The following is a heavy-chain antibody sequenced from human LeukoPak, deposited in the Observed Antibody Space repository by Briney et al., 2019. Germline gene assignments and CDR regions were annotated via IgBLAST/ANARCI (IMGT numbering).Heavy chain of an antibody. Sequence: ASVKVSCKASGYTFTTYGISWVRQAPGQGLEWLGWISAYNGRTNYGEKLQDRVTMTTDTSTSTAYMELRSLRSDDTAVYYCARGLDYYDGTGYRSYRYLDLWGRGTLVAVSS. CDR1: GYTFTTYG. CDR3: ARGLDYYDGTGYRSYRYLDL. CDR2: ISAYNGRT. V-gene: IGHV1-18*01. J-gene: IGHJ2*01. D-gene: IGHD3-22*01.